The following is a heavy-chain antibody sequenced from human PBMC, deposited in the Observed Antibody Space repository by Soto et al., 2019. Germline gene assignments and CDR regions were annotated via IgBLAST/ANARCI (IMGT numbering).Heavy chain of an antibody. J-gene: IGHJ5*02. D-gene: IGHD3-16*02. CDR1: GGTFSSYA. Sequence: QVQLVQSGAEVKKPGSSVKVSCKASGGTFSSYAISWVRQAPGQGLEWMGGIIPIFGTANYAQKFQGRVTITADESTSTAYTELSSLRSEDTAVYYCARRMITFGGVIVMENWFDPWGQGTLVTVSS. CDR2: IIPIFGTA. V-gene: IGHV1-69*12. CDR3: ARRMITFGGVIVMENWFDP.